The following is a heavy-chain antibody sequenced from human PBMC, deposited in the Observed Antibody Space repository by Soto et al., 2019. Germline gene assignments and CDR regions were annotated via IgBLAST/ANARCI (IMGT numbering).Heavy chain of an antibody. D-gene: IGHD3-22*01. CDR3: ARGGYFDSSNYLAY. J-gene: IGHJ4*02. CDR2: IIPIFGTA. Sequence: SVKVSCKASGGTFSSYAISWVRQAPGQGLEWMGGIIPIFGTANYAQKFQGRVIIERDTSASTAYMELSSLRSEDTAVYYCARGGYFDSSNYLAYWGLGTLVTVSS. V-gene: IGHV1-69*05. CDR1: GGTFSSYA.